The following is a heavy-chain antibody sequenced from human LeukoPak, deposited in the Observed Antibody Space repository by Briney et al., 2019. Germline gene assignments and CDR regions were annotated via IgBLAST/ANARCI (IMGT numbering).Heavy chain of an antibody. Sequence: KTGGSLRLSCAASGFTFSDYSMNWVRQAPGKGLEWVSSISGSSSYIYYADSVKGRFTISRDNAKNSLYLQMNSLRAEDTAVYYCAGGPGITGTTGYFDYWGQGTLVTVSS. D-gene: IGHD1-7*01. CDR2: ISGSSSYI. V-gene: IGHV3-21*01. CDR3: AGGPGITGTTGYFDY. J-gene: IGHJ4*02. CDR1: GFTFSDYS.